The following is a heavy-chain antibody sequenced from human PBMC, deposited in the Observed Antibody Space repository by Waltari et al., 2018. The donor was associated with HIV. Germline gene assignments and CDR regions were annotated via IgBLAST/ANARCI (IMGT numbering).Heavy chain of an antibody. CDR3: ARSFSGYSNYFDP. Sequence: QLQLQESGLGLVQSPENLYLTCPVSGGSMTRSSYYWGWIRQPPGKGLEWIGSMSYSGSTYNNASLRSRLTISVDTSKNQFSLKLTSVTAADTAMYYCARSFSGYSNYFDPWGQGTLVTVSS. J-gene: IGHJ5*02. CDR2: MSYSGST. D-gene: IGHD4-4*01. CDR1: GGSMTRSSYY. V-gene: IGHV4-39*01.